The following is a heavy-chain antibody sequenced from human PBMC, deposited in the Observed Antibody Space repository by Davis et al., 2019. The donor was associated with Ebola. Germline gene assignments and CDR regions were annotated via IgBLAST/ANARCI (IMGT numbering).Heavy chain of an antibody. CDR1: GFTFSSYA. CDR2: VGTTGNT. CDR3: ARDKGGSSWYYFDY. J-gene: IGHJ4*02. V-gene: IGHV3-23*01. D-gene: IGHD6-13*01. Sequence: PGGSLRLSCAASGFTFSSYAMSWVRQAPGKGLEWVSSVGTTGNTYYTDSVKGRFTISRDNSKNTLYLQMNSLRAEDTAVYYCARDKGGSSWYYFDYWGQGTLVTVSS.